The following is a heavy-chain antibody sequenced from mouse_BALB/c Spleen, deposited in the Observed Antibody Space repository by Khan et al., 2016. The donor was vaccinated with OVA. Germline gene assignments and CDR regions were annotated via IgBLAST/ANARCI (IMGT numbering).Heavy chain of an antibody. CDR1: GFSLTSYG. D-gene: IGHD1-2*01. CDR3: ARDTTATPY. V-gene: IGHV2-9*02. Sequence: QVQLKESGPDLVAPSQSLSITCTVSGFSLTSYGVHWVRQPPGKGLEWLGIIWAGGSTNYYSALMSRLSISKDNSKSQVFLKMNSLQTDDTAMYYCARDTTATPYWGQGTLVTVSA. J-gene: IGHJ3*01. CDR2: IWAGGST.